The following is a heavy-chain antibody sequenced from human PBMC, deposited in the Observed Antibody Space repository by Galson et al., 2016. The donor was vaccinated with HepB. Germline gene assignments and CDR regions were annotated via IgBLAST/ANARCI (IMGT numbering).Heavy chain of an antibody. CDR3: ARDGPVAPGY. CDR1: GFSFSDYY. J-gene: IGHJ1*01. D-gene: IGHD6-19*01. CDR2: ITGSGSAI. Sequence: SLRLSCAASGFSFSDYYMSWIRQAPGKGLEWISYITGSGSAIYYADSVKGRFTISRDNTKNSLDLQMNSLRVEDTAVYYCARDGPVAPGYWGQGTLVTVSS. V-gene: IGHV3-11*01.